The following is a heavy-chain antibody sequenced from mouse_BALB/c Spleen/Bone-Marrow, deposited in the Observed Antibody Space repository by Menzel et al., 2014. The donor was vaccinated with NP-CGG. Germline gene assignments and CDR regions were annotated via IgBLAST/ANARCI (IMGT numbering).Heavy chain of an antibody. Sequence: QVQLQQSGAELVKPGAPVKLSCKASGYTFTTYWMNWVKQRPGRGLEWIGKIDPSDSESHYSQKFKDKATLTVDKSSSTAYIQLSSLTSEDSAVYFCARSYGNYDAMGFWGQGTSVTVSS. CDR2: IDPSDSES. CDR1: GYTFTTYW. V-gene: IGHV1-69*02. J-gene: IGHJ4*01. CDR3: ARSYGNYDAMGF. D-gene: IGHD2-10*02.